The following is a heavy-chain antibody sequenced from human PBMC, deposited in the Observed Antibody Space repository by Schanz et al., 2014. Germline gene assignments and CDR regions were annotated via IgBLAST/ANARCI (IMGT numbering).Heavy chain of an antibody. Sequence: QVRLVESGGGVVQPGRSLRLSCAASGFPFSDYFMAWIRQPPGRGLEWVSYISGSSRTIYYADSMKGRFTVSRDNSKNSLYLQMNSLRAEDTAVYYCARIGGSVFDYWAQGTLVTVSS. V-gene: IGHV3-11*01. J-gene: IGHJ4*02. D-gene: IGHD3-10*01. CDR3: ARIGGSVFDY. CDR2: ISGSSRTI. CDR1: GFPFSDYF.